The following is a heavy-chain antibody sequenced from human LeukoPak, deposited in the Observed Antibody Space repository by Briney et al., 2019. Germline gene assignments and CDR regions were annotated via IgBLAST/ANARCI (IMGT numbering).Heavy chain of an antibody. CDR1: GGSFSGYY. Sequence: SETLSLTCAVYGGSFSGYYWSWIRQPPGKGLEWIGEINHSGSTNYNPSLKSRVTISVDTSKNQFPLKLSSVTAADTAVYYCARALSGIADGYYFDYWGQGTLVTVSS. D-gene: IGHD6-13*01. V-gene: IGHV4-34*01. J-gene: IGHJ4*01. CDR3: ARALSGIADGYYFDY. CDR2: INHSGST.